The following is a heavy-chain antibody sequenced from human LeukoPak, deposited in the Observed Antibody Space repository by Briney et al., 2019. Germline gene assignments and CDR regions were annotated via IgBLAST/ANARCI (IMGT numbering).Heavy chain of an antibody. J-gene: IGHJ4*02. CDR3: ARAEGSGWPMGGPYYFDY. CDR2: IYYSGST. CDR1: GGSISSYY. V-gene: IGHV4-59*01. D-gene: IGHD6-19*01. Sequence: SETLSLTCTVSGGSISSYYWSWIRQPPGKGLEWIGYIYYSGSTNYNPSLKSRVTISVDTSKNQFSLKLSSVTAADTAVYYCARAEGSGWPMGGPYYFDYWGQGTLVTVSS.